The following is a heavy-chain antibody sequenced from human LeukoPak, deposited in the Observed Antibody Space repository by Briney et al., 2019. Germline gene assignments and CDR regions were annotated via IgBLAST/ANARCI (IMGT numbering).Heavy chain of an antibody. CDR3: ATIPTQNFYAFDI. Sequence: VASVKVSCKASGYTFTSHDINWVRQAPGQRLEWMGWINAGNGNTKYSQKFQGRVTITRDTSASTAYMELSSLRSEDTAVYYCATIPTQNFYAFDIWGQGTMVTVSS. CDR2: INAGNGNT. CDR1: GYTFTSHD. D-gene: IGHD2-2*02. V-gene: IGHV1-3*01. J-gene: IGHJ3*02.